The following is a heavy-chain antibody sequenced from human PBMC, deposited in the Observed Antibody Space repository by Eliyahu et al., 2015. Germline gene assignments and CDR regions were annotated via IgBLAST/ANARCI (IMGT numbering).Heavy chain of an antibody. V-gene: IGHV4-61*01. CDR2: IYYSGST. CDR1: GGXVSSGSYX. CDR3: ARVREYSSSPFRFHFDY. Sequence: QVQLQESGPGLVKPSETLSLTCTVXGGXVSSGSYXWSWIRQPPGKGLEWIGYIYYSGSTNYXPSLKSRVTISVDTSKNQFSLKLSSVTAADTAVYYCARVREYSSSPFRFHFDYWGQGTLVTVSS. D-gene: IGHD6-6*01. J-gene: IGHJ4*02.